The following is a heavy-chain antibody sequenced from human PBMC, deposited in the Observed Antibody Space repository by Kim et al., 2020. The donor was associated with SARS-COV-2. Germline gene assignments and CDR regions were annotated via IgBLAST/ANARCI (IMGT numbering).Heavy chain of an antibody. V-gene: IGHV4-34*01. Sequence: SETLSLTCAVYGGSFSGYYWSWIRQPPGKGLEWIGEINHSGSTNYNPSLKSRVTISVDTSKNQFSLKLSPVTAADTAVYYCARGLRNTGYSYGRHFSPFDYWGQGTLVTVSS. CDR2: INHSGST. J-gene: IGHJ4*02. CDR1: GGSFSGYY. CDR3: ARGLRNTGYSYGRHFSPFDY. D-gene: IGHD5-18*01.